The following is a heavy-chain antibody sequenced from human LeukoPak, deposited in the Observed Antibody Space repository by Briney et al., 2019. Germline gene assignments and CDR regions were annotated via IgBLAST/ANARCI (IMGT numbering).Heavy chain of an antibody. CDR3: ARDSSLNIAAAGTFDY. Sequence: ASVKVSCKASGYTFTSYGISWVRQAPGQGLEWMGWISAYNGNTNYAQKLQGRVTMTTDTSTSTAYMELRCLRSDDTAVYYCARDSSLNIAAAGTFDYWGQGTLVTVSS. CDR1: GYTFTSYG. CDR2: ISAYNGNT. D-gene: IGHD6-13*01. J-gene: IGHJ4*02. V-gene: IGHV1-18*01.